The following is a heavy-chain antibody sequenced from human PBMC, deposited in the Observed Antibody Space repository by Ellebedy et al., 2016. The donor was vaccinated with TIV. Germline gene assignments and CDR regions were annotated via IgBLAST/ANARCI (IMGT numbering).Heavy chain of an antibody. J-gene: IGHJ4*02. D-gene: IGHD1-26*01. CDR1: GGSIGSYY. Sequence: MPSETLSLTCTVSGGSIGSYYWSWIRQPPGEGLEWIGCVYYSGSTNYNPSLKNRVTISVDTSKNQFSLNLSSVTAADTAVFYCARGGGSSDFDFWGQGTLVTVSS. V-gene: IGHV4-59*01. CDR2: VYYSGST. CDR3: ARGGGSSDFDF.